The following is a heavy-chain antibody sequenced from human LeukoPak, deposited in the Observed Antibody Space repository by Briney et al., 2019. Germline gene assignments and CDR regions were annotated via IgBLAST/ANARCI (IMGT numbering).Heavy chain of an antibody. CDR3: AKTYSSSWYPLGY. J-gene: IGHJ4*02. CDR1: GFTFSSYW. V-gene: IGHV3-74*01. D-gene: IGHD6-13*01. Sequence: GGSLRLSCAASGFTFSSYWMHWVRQAPGKGLVWVSRINSDGSSTSYADSVKGRFAISRDNAKNTLYLQMDSLRAEDTAVYYCAKTYSSSWYPLGYWGQGTLVTVSS. CDR2: INSDGSST.